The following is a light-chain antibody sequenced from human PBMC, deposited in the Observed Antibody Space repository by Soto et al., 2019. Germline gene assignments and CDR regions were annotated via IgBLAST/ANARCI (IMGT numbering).Light chain of an antibody. CDR1: QSVSSY. Sequence: ESMLTQSTATLSVSLEERATLSCRASQSVSSYLAWYQQKPGQAPRLLIYDASNRATGIPARFSGSGSGTDFTLTISSLEPEDFAVYYCQQRSNRPLITFGQRTPLELK. CDR2: DAS. CDR3: QQRSNRPLIT. V-gene: IGKV3-11*01. J-gene: IGKJ5*01.